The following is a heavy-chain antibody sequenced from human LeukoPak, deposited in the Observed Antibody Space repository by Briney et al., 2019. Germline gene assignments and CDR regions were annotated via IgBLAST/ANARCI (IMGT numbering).Heavy chain of an antibody. CDR3: AELGITMIGGV. D-gene: IGHD3-10*02. CDR2: INSDGSST. Sequence: GGSLRLSCAASGFTFSSYWMHWVRQAPGKGLVWVSRINSDGSSTSYADSVKGRFTISRDNAKISLYLQMNSLRAEDTAVYYCAELGITMIGGVWGKGTTVTISS. V-gene: IGHV3-74*01. CDR1: GFTFSSYW. J-gene: IGHJ6*04.